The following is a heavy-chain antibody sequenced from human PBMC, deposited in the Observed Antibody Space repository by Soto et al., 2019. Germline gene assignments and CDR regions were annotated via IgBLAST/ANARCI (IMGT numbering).Heavy chain of an antibody. Sequence: QLHLVQSGAEVKKPGSSVKVSCKASGGTFSSYTISWVRQAPGQGLEWLGGIIPMFGTLYYAQKFQGRLTIAADSSTSTAYMELSTLSSDDTAVYYCARKVASSDDAFDIWGQGTMVTVSS. V-gene: IGHV1-69*06. CDR1: GGTFSSYT. CDR2: IIPMFGTL. J-gene: IGHJ3*02. D-gene: IGHD6-6*01. CDR3: ARKVASSDDAFDI.